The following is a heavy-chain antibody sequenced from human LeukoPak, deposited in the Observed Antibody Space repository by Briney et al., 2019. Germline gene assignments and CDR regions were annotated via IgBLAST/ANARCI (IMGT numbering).Heavy chain of an antibody. CDR3: ARGAGAGTPPVDY. D-gene: IGHD6-19*01. CDR2: FSGSGDTM. V-gene: IGHV3-48*03. Sequence: PGGSLSLSCAASGFTSSSHEMNWVRKAPGKGRGWLSYFSGSGDTMYYADSGRGRFTISRDNAKNSLYLQMNSLRTEDSALYSGARGAGAGTPPVDYWGPGTLVTVS. J-gene: IGHJ4*02. CDR1: GFTSSSHE.